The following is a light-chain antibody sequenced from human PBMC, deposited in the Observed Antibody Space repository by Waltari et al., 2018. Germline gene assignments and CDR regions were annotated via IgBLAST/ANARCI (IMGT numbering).Light chain of an antibody. CDR3: QSADSSGAYRV. CDR1: ALPEQY. Sequence: SYELTQPPSVAVSPGQTARITCSGDALPEQYAHWYQQKAGQAPMLVIYKDNERPSGIPERYSGSSSGTIVTLTISGVQAEDEADYYCQSADSSGAYRVFGGGTKLTVL. V-gene: IGLV3-25*03. J-gene: IGLJ3*02. CDR2: KDN.